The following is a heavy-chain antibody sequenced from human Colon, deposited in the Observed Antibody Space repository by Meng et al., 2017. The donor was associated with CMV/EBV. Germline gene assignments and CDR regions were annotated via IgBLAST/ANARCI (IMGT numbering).Heavy chain of an antibody. V-gene: IGHV3-23*01. J-gene: IGHJ4*02. CDR2: LTPSGDST. Sequence: GGSLRLSCAASGFTFSTYAMTWVRQAPGKGLEWVSALTPSGDSTFYADSVKGRFTISRDNSKNTLHLQMNSLGAEDTAVYYCARDKGDYVFEGSPYWGQGTLVTVSS. D-gene: IGHD4-17*01. CDR1: GFTFSTYA. CDR3: ARDKGDYVFEGSPY.